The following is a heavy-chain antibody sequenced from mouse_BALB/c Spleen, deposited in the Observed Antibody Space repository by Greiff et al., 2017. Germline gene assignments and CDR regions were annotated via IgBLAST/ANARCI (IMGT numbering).Heavy chain of an antibody. J-gene: IGHJ3*01. CDR3: ARGDYDYPWFAY. CDR2: INPYNGGT. D-gene: IGHD2-4*01. Sequence: EVKLMESGPELVKPGASMKISCKASGYSFTGYTMNWVKQSHGKNLEWIGLINPYNGGTSYNQKFKGKATLTVDKSSSTAYMELLSLTSEDSAVYYCARGDYDYPWFAYWGQGTLVTVSA. CDR1: GYSFTGYT. V-gene: IGHV1-18*01.